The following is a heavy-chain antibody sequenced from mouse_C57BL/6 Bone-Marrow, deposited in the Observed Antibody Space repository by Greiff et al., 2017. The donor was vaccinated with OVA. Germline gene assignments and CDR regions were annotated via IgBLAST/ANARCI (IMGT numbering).Heavy chain of an antibody. V-gene: IGHV1-72*01. J-gene: IGHJ1*03. CDR3: ARGDWDRYFDV. CDR2: IDPNSGGT. Sequence: QVQLKQPGAELVKPGASVKLSCKASGYTFTSYWMHWVKQRPGRGLEWIGRIDPNSGGTKYNEKFKSKATLTVDKPSSTAYMQLSSLTSEDSAVYYCARGDWDRYFDVWAQGPRSPSPQ. D-gene: IGHD4-1*01. CDR1: GYTFTSYW.